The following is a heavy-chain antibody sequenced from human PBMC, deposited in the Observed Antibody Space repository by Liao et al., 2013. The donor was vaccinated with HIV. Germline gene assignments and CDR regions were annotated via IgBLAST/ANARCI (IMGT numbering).Heavy chain of an antibody. D-gene: IGHD3-10*01. CDR3: ARWRNLDGVFDY. J-gene: IGHJ4*02. CDR2: INHSGST. Sequence: QVQLQQWGAGLLKPSETLSLTCAVYGGSFSGYYWSWIRQPPGKGLEWIGEINHSGSTNYNPSLKSRATMSVDTSKNQFSLKMSSVTAADTAVYYCARWRNLDGVFDYWGQGTLVTVSS. V-gene: IGHV4-34*01. CDR1: GGSFSGYY.